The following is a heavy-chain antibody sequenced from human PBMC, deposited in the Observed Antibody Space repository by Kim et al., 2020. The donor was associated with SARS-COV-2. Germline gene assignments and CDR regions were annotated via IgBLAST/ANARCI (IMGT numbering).Heavy chain of an antibody. Sequence: NPSLKSRVTISVDKSKNQFSLKLSSVTAADTAVYYCARAVGYSSSPGFDYWGQGTLVTVSS. J-gene: IGHJ4*02. V-gene: IGHV4-4*02. CDR3: ARAVGYSSSPGFDY. D-gene: IGHD6-13*01.